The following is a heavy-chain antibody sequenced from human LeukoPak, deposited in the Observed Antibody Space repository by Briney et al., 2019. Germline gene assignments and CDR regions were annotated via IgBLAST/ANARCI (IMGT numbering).Heavy chain of an antibody. CDR3: ACGGSFWSGYYAPFDY. CDR1: GGSITSYY. Sequence: SETLSLTCSVSGGSITSYYWSWIRQHPGKGLEWIGYIYYSGSTYYNPSLKSRVTISVDTSKNQFSLKLSSVTAADTAVYYCACGGSFWSGYYAPFDYWGQGTLVTVSS. V-gene: IGHV4-59*06. J-gene: IGHJ4*02. D-gene: IGHD3-3*01. CDR2: IYYSGST.